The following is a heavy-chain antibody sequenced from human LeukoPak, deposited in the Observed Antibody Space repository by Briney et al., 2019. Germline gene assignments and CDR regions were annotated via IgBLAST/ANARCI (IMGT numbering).Heavy chain of an antibody. CDR2: ISWNSGSI. V-gene: IGHV3-9*01. Sequence: PGGSLRLSCAASGSTFDDYAMHWVRQAPGKGLEWVSGISWNSGSIGYADSVKGRFTISRDNAKNSLYLQMNSLRAEDTALYYCAKGVTTVTTGLFDPWGQGTLVTVSS. D-gene: IGHD4-11*01. CDR1: GSTFDDYA. CDR3: AKGVTTVTTGLFDP. J-gene: IGHJ5*02.